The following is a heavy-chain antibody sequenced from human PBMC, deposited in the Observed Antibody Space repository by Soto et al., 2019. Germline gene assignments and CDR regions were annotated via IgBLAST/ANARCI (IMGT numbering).Heavy chain of an antibody. Sequence: ASVKVSCKASGYTFTSYAIHWVRQAPGQRLEWMGWINAGNGNTKYSQKFQDNAKNSLYLQINSLRAEDTAVYYCASQQLVGYWGQGTLVTVSS. CDR1: GYTFTSYA. CDR2: INAGNGNT. CDR3: ASQQLVGY. V-gene: IGHV1-3*01. J-gene: IGHJ4*02. D-gene: IGHD6-6*01.